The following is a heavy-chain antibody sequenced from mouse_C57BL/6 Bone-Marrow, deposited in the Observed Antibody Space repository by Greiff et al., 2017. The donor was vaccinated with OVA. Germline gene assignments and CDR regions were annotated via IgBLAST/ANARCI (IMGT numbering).Heavy chain of an antibody. Sequence: VQLQQPGAELVKPGASVKLSCKASGYTFTSYWMQWVKQRPGQGLEWIGEIDPSDSYTNYNQKFKGKATLTVDTSSSTAYMQLSSLTSEDSAVYYCARGRDGYLSWFAYWGQGTLVTVSA. D-gene: IGHD2-3*01. V-gene: IGHV1-50*01. J-gene: IGHJ3*01. CDR3: ARGRDGYLSWFAY. CDR2: IDPSDSYT. CDR1: GYTFTSYW.